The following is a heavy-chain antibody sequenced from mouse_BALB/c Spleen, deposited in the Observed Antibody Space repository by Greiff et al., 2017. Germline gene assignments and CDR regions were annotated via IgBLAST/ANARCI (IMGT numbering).Heavy chain of an antibody. Sequence: VQLQQPGAELVKPGASVKMSCKASGYTFTSYNMHWVKQTPGQGLEWIGAIYPGNGDTSYKQKFKGKATLTADKSSSTAYMQLSSLTSEDSAVYYCARTYYYGMAYWGQGTLVTVSA. J-gene: IGHJ3*01. CDR3: ARTYYYGMAY. V-gene: IGHV1-12*01. CDR1: GYTFTSYN. D-gene: IGHD1-1*01. CDR2: IYPGNGDT.